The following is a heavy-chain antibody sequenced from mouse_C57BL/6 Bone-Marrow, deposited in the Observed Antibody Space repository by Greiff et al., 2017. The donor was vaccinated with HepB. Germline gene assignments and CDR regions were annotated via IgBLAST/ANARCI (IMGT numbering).Heavy chain of an antibody. V-gene: IGHV1-19*01. CDR3: ARASGDFDY. CDR2: INPYNGGT. Sequence: VQLQQSGPVLVKPGASVKMSCKASGYTFTDYYMNWVKQSHGKSLEWIGVINPYNGGTSYNQKFKGKATLTVDKSSSTAYMELNSLTSEDSAVYYCARASGDFDYWGQGTTLTVSS. J-gene: IGHJ2*01. D-gene: IGHD3-2*02. CDR1: GYTFTDYY.